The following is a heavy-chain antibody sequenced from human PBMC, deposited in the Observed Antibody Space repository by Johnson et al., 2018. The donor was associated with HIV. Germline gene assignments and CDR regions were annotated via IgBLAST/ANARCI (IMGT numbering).Heavy chain of an antibody. CDR1: GFTVSSNY. J-gene: IGHJ3*02. CDR3: ARDPVSSSWGWHAFDI. CDR2: IYGGGST. D-gene: IGHD6-13*01. V-gene: IGHV3-53*01. Sequence: VQLVESGGGLIQPGGSLRLSCAASGFTVSSNYMSWVRQAPGKGLEWVSIIYGGGSTYYADSAKGRFTISSDNSKNTLYLHMNSLRDEDTAVYYCARDPVSSSWGWHAFDIWGQGTMVTVSS.